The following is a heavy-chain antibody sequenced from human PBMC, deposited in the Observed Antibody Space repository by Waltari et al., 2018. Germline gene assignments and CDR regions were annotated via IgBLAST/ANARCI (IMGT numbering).Heavy chain of an antibody. CDR3: ARTLGWFDP. CDR2: IYHRGST. D-gene: IGHD7-27*01. Sequence: QVQLQESGPGLVKPSETLSLTCAVSGYSISRGYYWGWLRQPPGKGLEWIGSIYHRGSTYYNPSLKSRVTISVDTSKNQFSLKLSSVTAADTAVYYCARTLGWFDPWGQGTLVTVSS. J-gene: IGHJ5*02. V-gene: IGHV4-38-2*01. CDR1: GYSISRGYY.